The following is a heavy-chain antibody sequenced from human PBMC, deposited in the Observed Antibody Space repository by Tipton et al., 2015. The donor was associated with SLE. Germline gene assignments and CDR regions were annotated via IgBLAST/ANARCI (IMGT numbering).Heavy chain of an antibody. CDR2: IRNTTEGAAT. Sequence: GSLRLSCAASGFGFSTEWMNWVRQVPGKGLEWLGRIRNTTEGAATDYSTPVKGRFRISRDDSGDTLHLQMNTLKADDTAVYYCTRENFNWFDSWGQGTLVTVSS. CDR3: TRENFNWFDS. CDR1: GFGFSTEW. J-gene: IGHJ5*01. V-gene: IGHV3-15*01.